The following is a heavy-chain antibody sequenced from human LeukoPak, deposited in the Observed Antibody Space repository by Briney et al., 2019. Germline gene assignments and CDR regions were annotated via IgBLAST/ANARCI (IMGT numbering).Heavy chain of an antibody. J-gene: IGHJ4*02. Sequence: GTSVKVSCKASGFTFTSSAVQWVRQARGQRLEWIGWIVVGSGNTNYAQKFQERVTITRDMSTSTAYVELSSLRSEDTAVYYCAAADYDSSGPNFDYWGQGTLVTVSS. D-gene: IGHD3-22*01. CDR2: IVVGSGNT. CDR1: GFTFTSSA. V-gene: IGHV1-58*01. CDR3: AAADYDSSGPNFDY.